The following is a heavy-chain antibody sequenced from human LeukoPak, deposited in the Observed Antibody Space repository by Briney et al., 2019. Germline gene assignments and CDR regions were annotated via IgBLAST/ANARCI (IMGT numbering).Heavy chain of an antibody. V-gene: IGHV3-53*01. CDR2: IYSGGST. CDR3: AMAKAYCGGDCPHAFDI. CDR1: GFTVSSNY. J-gene: IGHJ3*02. D-gene: IGHD2-21*02. Sequence: GGSLRLSCAASGFTVSSNYMSWVRQAPGKGLEWVSVIYSGGSTYYADSVKGRFTISRDNSKNTLYLQMNSLRAEDTAVYYCAMAKAYCGGDCPHAFDIWGQGTMVTVSS.